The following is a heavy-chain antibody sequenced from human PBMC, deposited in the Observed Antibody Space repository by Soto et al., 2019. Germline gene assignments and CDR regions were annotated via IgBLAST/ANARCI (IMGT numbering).Heavy chain of an antibody. CDR2: ISYDGSNK. Sequence: QVQLVESGGGVVQPGRSLRLSCAASGFTFSSYGMHWVRQAPGKGLEWVAVISYDGSNKYYADSVKGRLTISRDNSKNTLYLQMNSLRAEDTAVYYCAKGRTGTYFSAFDYWGQGTLVTVSS. CDR3: AKGRTGTYFSAFDY. CDR1: GFTFSSYG. J-gene: IGHJ4*02. D-gene: IGHD1-7*01. V-gene: IGHV3-30*18.